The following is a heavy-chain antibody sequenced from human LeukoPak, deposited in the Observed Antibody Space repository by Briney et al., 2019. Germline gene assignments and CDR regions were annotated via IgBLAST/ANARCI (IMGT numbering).Heavy chain of an antibody. J-gene: IGHJ6*04. D-gene: IGHD2-2*01. CDR3: ARALDIVVVPAARVYYYYGMDV. CDR2: ISYDGSNK. Sequence: GGSLRLSCAASGFTFSSYGMHWVRQAPGKGLEWVAVISYDGSNKYYADSVKGRFTISRDNSKNTLYLQMNSLRAEDTAVYYCARALDIVVVPAARVYYYYGMDVWGKGTTVTVSS. CDR1: GFTFSSYG. V-gene: IGHV3-30*03.